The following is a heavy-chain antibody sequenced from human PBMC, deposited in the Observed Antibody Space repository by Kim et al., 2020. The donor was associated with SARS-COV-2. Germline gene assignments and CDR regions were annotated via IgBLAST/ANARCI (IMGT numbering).Heavy chain of an antibody. J-gene: IGHJ5*01. D-gene: IGHD3-16*01. V-gene: IGHV6-1*01. CDR1: GDSVSRNSVS. CDR3: ARGLWGTFDS. Sequence: SQTLSLTCDISGDSVSRNSVSWNWIRQSPSRGLEWLGRTYYRSQWSYEYAPSVKSRIIINPDTSKNQFSLQLNSVTPEDTAVYYCARGLWGTFDSWGQGT. CDR2: TYYRSQWSY.